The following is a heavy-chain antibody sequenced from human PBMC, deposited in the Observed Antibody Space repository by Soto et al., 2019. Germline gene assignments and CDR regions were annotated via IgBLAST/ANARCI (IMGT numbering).Heavy chain of an antibody. J-gene: IGHJ4*02. V-gene: IGHV3-23*01. CDR3: AKGPGACSGGSCYSTTYYFDY. Sequence: EVQLLESGGGSVQPGGSLRLSCAASGFTFSSYAMSWVRQAPGKGLEWVSAISGSGGSTYYADSVKGRFTISRDNSKYTLYLQMNSLRAEDTAVYYCAKGPGACSGGSCYSTTYYFDYWGQGTLVTVSS. D-gene: IGHD2-15*01. CDR2: ISGSGGST. CDR1: GFTFSSYA.